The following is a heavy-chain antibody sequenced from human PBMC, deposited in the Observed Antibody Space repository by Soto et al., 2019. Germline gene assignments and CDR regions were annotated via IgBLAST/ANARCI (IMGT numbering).Heavy chain of an antibody. CDR2: IDYSGST. V-gene: IGHV4-59*08. Sequence: QVQLQESGPGLVKPSGTLSLTCTVSGGSISYYFWSWVRQPPGQGLEWIGYIDYSGSTDYNPSLKSRVSISVDTSRNQFSLRLTSVTAADTAVYYCARHADPSSVTGVVKDGFDIWGQASMVTVSS. D-gene: IGHD3-3*01. CDR1: GGSISYYF. J-gene: IGHJ3*02. CDR3: ARHADPSSVTGVVKDGFDI.